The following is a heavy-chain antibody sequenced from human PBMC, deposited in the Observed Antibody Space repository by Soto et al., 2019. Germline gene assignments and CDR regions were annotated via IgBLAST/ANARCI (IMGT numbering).Heavy chain of an antibody. CDR1: GYTFTSYD. CDR2: MNPNSGNT. J-gene: IGHJ4*02. CDR3: ARGRAVTTGIDY. V-gene: IGHV1-8*01. Sequence: QVQLVQSGAEVKKPGASVKVSCKASGYTFTSYDINWVRQATGQGLEWMGWMNPNSGNTGYAQKFRGRVTMTRNTSIRTAYMELSSLRSEDTAVYYCARGRAVTTGIDYWGQGTLVTVSS. D-gene: IGHD4-17*01.